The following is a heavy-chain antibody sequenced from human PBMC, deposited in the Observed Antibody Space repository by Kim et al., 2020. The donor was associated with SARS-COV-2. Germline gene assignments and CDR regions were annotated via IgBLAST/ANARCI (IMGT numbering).Heavy chain of an antibody. V-gene: IGHV3-23*01. Sequence: TGTSTHYADSVKGRFTISRDNSKTTMYLQLDSLRADDTAVYYCATGHLGHWGQGTLVTVSS. CDR3: ATGHLGH. J-gene: IGHJ4*02. CDR2: TGTST.